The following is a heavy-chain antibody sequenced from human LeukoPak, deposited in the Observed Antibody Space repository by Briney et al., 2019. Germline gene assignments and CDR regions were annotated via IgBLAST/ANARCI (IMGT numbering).Heavy chain of an antibody. CDR3: AREENYYDSSGFDY. Sequence: GASVKVSCKASGYTFTSYYMHWVRQAPGQGLEWMGIINPSGGSTSYAQKLQGRVTMTTDTSTSTAYMELRSLRSDDTAVYYCAREENYYDSSGFDYWGQGTLVTVSS. D-gene: IGHD3-22*01. V-gene: IGHV1-46*01. J-gene: IGHJ4*02. CDR2: INPSGGST. CDR1: GYTFTSYY.